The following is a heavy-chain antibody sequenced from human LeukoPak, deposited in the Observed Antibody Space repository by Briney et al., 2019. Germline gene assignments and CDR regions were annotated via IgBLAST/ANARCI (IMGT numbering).Heavy chain of an antibody. CDR1: GFTFSSHG. V-gene: IGHV3-33*01. J-gene: IGHJ4*02. D-gene: IGHD3-10*01. Sequence: PGGSLRLSCAASGFTFSSHGMHWVRQAPGKGLEWVAVIWYDGSNKYYTDSVKGRFTISRDNSKNTLYLQMNSLRAEDTAVYYCARDSRMVVRGVISFFDYWGQGTLVTVSS. CDR3: ARDSRMVVRGVISFFDY. CDR2: IWYDGSNK.